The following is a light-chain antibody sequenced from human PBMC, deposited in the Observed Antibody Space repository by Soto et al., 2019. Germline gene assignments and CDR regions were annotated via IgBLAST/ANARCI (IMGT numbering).Light chain of an antibody. Sequence: EIVMTQSPATLSVSPGERATLSCRASQSVSGNLAWYQHKPGQAPSLLIYGASTRDTGIPARFSGSGYGKEFTLKIRSLKCEYFEVYYYTKYNTWPPGTVGQGNKVQIK. CDR3: TKYNTWPPGT. CDR1: QSVSGN. CDR2: GAS. V-gene: IGKV3-15*01. J-gene: IGKJ1*01.